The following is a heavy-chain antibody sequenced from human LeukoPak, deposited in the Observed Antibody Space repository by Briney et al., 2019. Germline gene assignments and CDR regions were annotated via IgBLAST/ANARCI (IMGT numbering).Heavy chain of an antibody. CDR1: GGSISSGSYY. CDR2: IYTSGST. CDR3: AMSLRYFDWLPDAFDI. D-gene: IGHD3-9*01. Sequence: PSETLSLTCTVSGGSISSGSYYWSWIRQPAGKGLEWIGRIYTSGSTNYNPSLKSRVTISVDTSKNQFSLKLSSVTAADTAVYYCAMSLRYFDWLPDAFDIWGQGTMVTVSS. J-gene: IGHJ3*02. V-gene: IGHV4-61*02.